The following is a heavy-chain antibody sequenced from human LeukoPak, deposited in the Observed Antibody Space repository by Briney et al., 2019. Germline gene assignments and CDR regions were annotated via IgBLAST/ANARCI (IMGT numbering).Heavy chain of an antibody. CDR1: GYSISRGYW. J-gene: IGHJ6*02. Sequence: PSGTLSLTCAVSGYSISRGYWWSWVRQSPGKGLEWIGEIHNSGNTNYNPTLESRVTMSVDKSKNQVSLKLSSVTAADTALYYCARNADYDMDVWGQGTTVTVSS. CDR3: ARNADYDMDV. CDR2: IHNSGNT. D-gene: IGHD2-2*01. V-gene: IGHV4-4*02.